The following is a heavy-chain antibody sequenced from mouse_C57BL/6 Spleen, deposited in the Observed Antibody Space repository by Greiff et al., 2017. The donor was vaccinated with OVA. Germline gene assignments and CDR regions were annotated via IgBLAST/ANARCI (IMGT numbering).Heavy chain of an antibody. J-gene: IGHJ4*01. CDR2: ISSGRSTI. CDR3: ARGNPIYYGNYGAMDY. V-gene: IGHV5-17*01. D-gene: IGHD2-1*01. Sequence: EVKLVESGGGLVKPGGSLKLSCAASGFTLSDYGMHWVRQAPEKGLEWVAYISSGRSTIYYADTVKGRFTISRDNAKNTLFLQMTSLRSEDTAMYYCARGNPIYYGNYGAMDYWGQGTSVTVS. CDR1: GFTLSDYG.